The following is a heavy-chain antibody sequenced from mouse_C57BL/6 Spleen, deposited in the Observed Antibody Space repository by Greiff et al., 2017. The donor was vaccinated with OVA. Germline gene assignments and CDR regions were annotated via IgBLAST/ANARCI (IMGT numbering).Heavy chain of an antibody. Sequence: VQLQQSDAELVKPEASVKISCKVSGYTFPDHTIHWMKQRPEQGLEWIGYIYPRDGSTKYNEKFKGKATLTADKSSSTAYMQLNSLTSEDSAVYFCARSSYYFTSTPLLFDYWGQGTTRTVSS. D-gene: IGHD1-1*01. CDR1: GYTFPDHT. V-gene: IGHV1-78*01. J-gene: IGHJ2*01. CDR2: IYPRDGST. CDR3: ARSSYYFTSTPLLFDY.